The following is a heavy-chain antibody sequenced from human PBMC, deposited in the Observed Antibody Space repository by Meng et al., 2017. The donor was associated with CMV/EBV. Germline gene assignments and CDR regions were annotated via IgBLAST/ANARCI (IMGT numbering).Heavy chain of an antibody. V-gene: IGHV3-23*01. CDR2: ISGRGDNT. Sequence: GESLKISCAASGFTFSSYAMHWVRQAPGKGLEWVSGISGRGDNTHYADSVKGRFTISRDNSRNTLFLQMTSLRAEDTALYYCAKDRGYRTYNGMDVWGQGTTVTVSS. CDR1: GFTFSSYA. D-gene: IGHD3-10*01. CDR3: AKDRGYRTYNGMDV. J-gene: IGHJ6*02.